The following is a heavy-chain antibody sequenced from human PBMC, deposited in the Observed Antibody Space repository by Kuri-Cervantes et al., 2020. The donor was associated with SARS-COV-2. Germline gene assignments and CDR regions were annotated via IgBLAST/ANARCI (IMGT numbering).Heavy chain of an antibody. J-gene: IGHJ4*02. CDR2: INSDGSST. CDR1: GFTFSSYS. Sequence: GGSLRLSCAASGFTFSSYSMNWVRQAPGKGLVWVSRINSDGSSTSYADSVKGRFTISRDNAKNTLYLQMNSLRAEDTAVYYCAKLGIVRIVVVISEYYFDYWGQGTLVTVSS. V-gene: IGHV3-74*01. CDR3: AKLGIVRIVVVISEYYFDY. D-gene: IGHD3-22*01.